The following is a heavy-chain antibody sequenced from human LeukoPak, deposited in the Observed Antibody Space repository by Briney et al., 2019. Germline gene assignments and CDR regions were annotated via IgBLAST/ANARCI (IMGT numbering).Heavy chain of an antibody. CDR1: GYTFTSYA. J-gene: IGHJ4*02. CDR3: ATNDYGDRYFDY. D-gene: IGHD4-17*01. V-gene: IGHV1-69*13. CDR2: IIPIFGTA. Sequence: ASVKVSCKASGYTFTSYAMHWVRQAPGQRLEWMGGIIPIFGTANYAQKFQGRVTITADESTSTAYMELSSLRSEDTAVYYCATNDYGDRYFDYWGQGTLVTVSS.